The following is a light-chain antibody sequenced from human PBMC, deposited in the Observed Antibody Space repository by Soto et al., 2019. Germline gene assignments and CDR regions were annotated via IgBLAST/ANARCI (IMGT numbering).Light chain of an antibody. CDR1: SSDVGSYNL. CDR2: EDT. J-gene: IGLJ1*01. CDR3: CSYAGNTTYV. Sequence: QSALTQPASVSGSPGQSITISCTGTSSDVGSYNLVSWYQQHPGNAPKLIIYEDTKRPSGVSNRFSASKSGNTASLTISGLQGEDEADYHCCSYAGNTTYVVGTGTKLTVL. V-gene: IGLV2-23*01.